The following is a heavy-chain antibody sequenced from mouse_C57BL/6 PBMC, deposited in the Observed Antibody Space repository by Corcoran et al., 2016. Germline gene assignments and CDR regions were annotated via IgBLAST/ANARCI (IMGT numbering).Heavy chain of an antibody. CDR2: INTYSGVP. CDR3: ARGGHYYGSSYVDWYFDV. D-gene: IGHD1-1*01. J-gene: IGHJ1*03. V-gene: IGHV9-3*01. Sequence: QIQLVQSGPELKKPGETVKISCKASGYTFTTYGMSWVKQAPGKGLKWMGWINTYSGVPTYADDFKGRFAFSLETSASTAYLQINNLKNEDTATYFCARGGHYYGSSYVDWYFDVWGTGTTVTVSS. CDR1: GYTFTTYG.